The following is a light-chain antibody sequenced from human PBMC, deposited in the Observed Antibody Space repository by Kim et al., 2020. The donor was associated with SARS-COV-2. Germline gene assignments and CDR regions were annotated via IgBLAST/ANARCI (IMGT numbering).Light chain of an antibody. V-gene: IGLV4-3*01. CDR3: GESHEIEGEVGYV. CDR2: LKSDGTY. CDR1: SEHSTYT. Sequence: LPVLTQPLSASAFLGASIKLTCTLSSEHSTYTIEWYQQRPGKSPQYIMRLKSDGTYTKGDGIPDRFMGSSSGAERDLTVSNLQSDDEAEYHCGESHEIEGEVGYVLGTGTKVSVL. J-gene: IGLJ1*01.